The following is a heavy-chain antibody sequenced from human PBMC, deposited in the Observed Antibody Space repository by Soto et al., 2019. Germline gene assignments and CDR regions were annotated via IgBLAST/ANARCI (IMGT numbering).Heavy chain of an antibody. V-gene: IGHV3-30-3*01. CDR1: GFTFSSYA. CDR3: ARDYYDSSGYYFQGPVPFDY. J-gene: IGHJ4*02. CDR2: ISYDGSNK. D-gene: IGHD3-22*01. Sequence: PGGSLRLSCAASGFTFSSYAMHWVRQAPGKGLEWVAVISYDGSNKYYADSVKGRFTISRDNSKNTLYLQMNSLRAEDTAVYYCARDYYDSSGYYFQGPVPFDYWGQGTLVTVSS.